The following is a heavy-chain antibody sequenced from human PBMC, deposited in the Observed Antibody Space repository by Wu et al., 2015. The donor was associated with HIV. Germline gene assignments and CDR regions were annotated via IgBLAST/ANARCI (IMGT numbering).Heavy chain of an antibody. D-gene: IGHD3-9*01. CDR3: ARDVWYYDILTRSPRYYYGMDV. Sequence: QVQLVQSGAEVKKPGASVKVSCKASGYTFTSYGISWVRQAPGQGLEWMGWISAYNGNTNYAQKLQGRVTMTTDTSTSTAYMELRSLRSDDTAVYYCARDVWYYDILTRSPRYYYGMDVVGPRGPRSPVSS. CDR1: GYTFTSYG. CDR2: ISAYNGNT. V-gene: IGHV1-18*01. J-gene: IGHJ6*02.